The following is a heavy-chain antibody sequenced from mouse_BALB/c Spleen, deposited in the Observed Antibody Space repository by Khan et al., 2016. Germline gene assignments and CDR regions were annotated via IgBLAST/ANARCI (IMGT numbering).Heavy chain of an antibody. CDR2: ILPGNANS. CDR1: GYTFSNYW. J-gene: IGHJ4*01. V-gene: IGHV1-9*01. CDR3: ARAGESMDD. Sequence: VQLQESGAELMKPGASVKISCKATGYTFSNYWLEWVKQRPGHGLAWIGDILPGNANSNYNENLKGKATLTADTSSNTAYMQLSSLTAEDSAVYYWARAGESMDDWGQGTSGTGSA.